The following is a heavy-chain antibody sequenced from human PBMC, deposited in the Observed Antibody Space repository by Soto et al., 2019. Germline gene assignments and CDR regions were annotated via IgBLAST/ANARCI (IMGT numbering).Heavy chain of an antibody. CDR3: AKHLSNGSPDY. D-gene: IGHD2-15*01. Sequence: GGSLRLSCAASGFTFSSYAMSWVRQAPGKGLEWVSLISGSGCGTYYADSVKGRFTISRDNSKNTLYLQMNSLRAEDTAVFYCAKHLSNGSPDYWGQGTLVTVSS. J-gene: IGHJ4*02. V-gene: IGHV3-23*01. CDR1: GFTFSSYA. CDR2: ISGSGCGT.